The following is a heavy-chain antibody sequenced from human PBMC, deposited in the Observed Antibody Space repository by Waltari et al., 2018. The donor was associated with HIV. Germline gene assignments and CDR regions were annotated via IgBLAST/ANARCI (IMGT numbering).Heavy chain of an antibody. J-gene: IGHJ4*02. CDR1: GFSFIKSS. CDR2: ISSGSSAR. V-gene: IGHV3-48*01. D-gene: IGHD2-21*02. CDR3: ARDGDRRDFDY. Sequence: EVQLVESGGGLVQPGGSLRLSCEASGFSFIKSSMPWVRQAPGKGLEWVSYISSGSSARYYADSLKGRFTISRDNAKNSLYLQMYSLRPEDTAVYYCARDGDRRDFDYWGQGTLVTVSS.